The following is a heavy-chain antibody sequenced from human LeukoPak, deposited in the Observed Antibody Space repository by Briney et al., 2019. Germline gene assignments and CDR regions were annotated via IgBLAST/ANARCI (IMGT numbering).Heavy chain of an antibody. CDR1: GGTFSSYA. CDR2: IIPIFGTA. V-gene: IGHV1-69*13. D-gene: IGHD2-15*01. CDR3: GRGPKAGGPRHDMDV. J-gene: IGHJ6*02. Sequence: SVKVSCKASGGTFSSYAISWVRQAPGQGLEWMGGIIPIFGTANYAQKFQGRVTITADESTSTAYMELRSLSSDDTAVYYCGRGPKAGGPRHDMDVWGRGTTVTVSS.